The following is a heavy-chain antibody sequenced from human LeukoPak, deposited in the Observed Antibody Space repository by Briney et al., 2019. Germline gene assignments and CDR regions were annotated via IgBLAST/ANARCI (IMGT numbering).Heavy chain of an antibody. CDR3: ASESSGSYYNYFDY. Sequence: SETLSLTCTVSDGSISSYYWSWIRQPPGKGLEWIGYVYYRGTTNYSPSLKSRVTMSVDTSKNQFSLKLSSVTAADTAVYYCASESSGSYYNYFDYWGQGTLVTVS. V-gene: IGHV4-59*01. CDR2: VYYRGTT. D-gene: IGHD3-22*01. CDR1: DGSISSYY. J-gene: IGHJ4*02.